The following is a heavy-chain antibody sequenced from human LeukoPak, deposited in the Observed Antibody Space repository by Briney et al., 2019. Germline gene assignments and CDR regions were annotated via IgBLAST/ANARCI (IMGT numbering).Heavy chain of an antibody. CDR2: ICGSGGVT. CDR3: AKDPELRYFDWSPFYYFDY. J-gene: IGHJ4*02. Sequence: GASLRLSCVASGFTLSRYAMSWVRQAPGKGLGWVSAICGSGGVTYYAHSVKGRFTISRDNSKNTMYLQMNSLRAEDTAVYYCAKDPELRYFDWSPFYYFDYWGQGTLVTVSS. CDR1: GFTLSRYA. V-gene: IGHV3-23*01. D-gene: IGHD3-9*01.